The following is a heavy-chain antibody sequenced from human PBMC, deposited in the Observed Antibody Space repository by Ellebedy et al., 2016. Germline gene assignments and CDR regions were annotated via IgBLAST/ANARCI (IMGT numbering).Heavy chain of an antibody. CDR1: GYSISSGYY. J-gene: IGHJ1*01. CDR3: ARSRGGIQDGYFQH. Sequence: SETLSLTCTVSGYSISSGYYWGWIRQPPGKGLEWIGSIYHSGSTYYNPSLKSRVTISVDTSKNQFSLKLSSVTAADTAVYYCARSRGGIQDGYFQHWGQGTLVTVSS. D-gene: IGHD6-13*01. CDR2: IYHSGST. V-gene: IGHV4-38-2*02.